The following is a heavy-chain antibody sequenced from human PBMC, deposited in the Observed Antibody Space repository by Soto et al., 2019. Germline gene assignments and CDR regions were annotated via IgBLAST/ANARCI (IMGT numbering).Heavy chain of an antibody. Sequence: QVQLVESGGGVVQPGRSLRLSCAASGFTFSSYGIHWVRQAPGKGLEWVAFIWYDGSTKYYADSVKGRFTISRDNSRDTLYLQINSLRADDTAVYYCARDLVPGDFYFDYWGKGTLVTVSS. CDR1: GFTFSSYG. CDR2: IWYDGSTK. V-gene: IGHV3-33*01. CDR3: ARDLVPGDFYFDY. J-gene: IGHJ4*02. D-gene: IGHD3-10*01.